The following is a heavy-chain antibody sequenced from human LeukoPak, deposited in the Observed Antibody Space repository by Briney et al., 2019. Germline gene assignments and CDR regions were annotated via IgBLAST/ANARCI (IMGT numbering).Heavy chain of an antibody. D-gene: IGHD1-26*01. CDR2: ISSSSSTI. CDR1: GFTFSSYS. J-gene: IGHJ4*02. V-gene: IGHV3-48*01. CDR3: ASWELDYYFDY. Sequence: PGGSLRLSCAASGFTFSSYSMNWVRQAPGKGLEWVSYISSSSSTIYYADSVKGRFTISRDNAKNSLYLQKNSLRAEDTAVYYCASWELDYYFDYWGQGTLVTVSS.